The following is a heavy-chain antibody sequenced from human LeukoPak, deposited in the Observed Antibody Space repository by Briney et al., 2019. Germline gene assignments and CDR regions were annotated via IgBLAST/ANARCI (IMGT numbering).Heavy chain of an antibody. CDR3: AKDFFGGGNHYGMDV. Sequence: GGSLRLSCAASGFTFSSYGMHWVRQAPGKGLEWVAVISYDGSNKYYADSVKGRFTISRDNSKNTLYLQMNSLRAEDTAVYYCAKDFFGGGNHYGMDVWGQGTTVTVSS. CDR2: ISYDGSNK. V-gene: IGHV3-30*18. J-gene: IGHJ6*02. D-gene: IGHD4-23*01. CDR1: GFTFSSYG.